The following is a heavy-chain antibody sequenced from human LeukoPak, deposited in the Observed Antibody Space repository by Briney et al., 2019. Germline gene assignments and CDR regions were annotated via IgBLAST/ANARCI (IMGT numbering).Heavy chain of an antibody. V-gene: IGHV3-30*02. CDR3: AKDLYCSGGSRYSSYMDV. D-gene: IGHD2-15*01. J-gene: IGHJ6*03. Sequence: PGGSLRLSCAASGFTFSSYGMHWVRQAPGKGLEWVAFIRHDGSNKYYADSVKGRFTISRDNSKNTLYLQMNSLRAEDTAVYYCAKDLYCSGGSRYSSYMDVWGKGTTVTVSS. CDR2: IRHDGSNK. CDR1: GFTFSSYG.